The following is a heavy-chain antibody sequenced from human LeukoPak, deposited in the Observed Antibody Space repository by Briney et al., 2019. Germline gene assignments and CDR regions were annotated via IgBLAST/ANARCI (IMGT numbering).Heavy chain of an antibody. J-gene: IGHJ4*02. Sequence: GGSLRLSCAASGFNFDDYAIHWVRQAPGKGLEWVSGISWNSGSIVYADSVKGRFTISRDNAKNALYLQMNSLRAEDTALYYCAEDWAPSVDSSGFYDYWGQGTLVTVSS. D-gene: IGHD3-22*01. CDR3: AEDWAPSVDSSGFYDY. CDR1: GFNFDDYA. CDR2: ISWNSGSI. V-gene: IGHV3-9*01.